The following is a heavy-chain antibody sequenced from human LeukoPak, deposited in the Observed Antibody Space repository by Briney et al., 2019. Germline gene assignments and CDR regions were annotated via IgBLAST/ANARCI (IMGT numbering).Heavy chain of an antibody. CDR3: ARDLHDSSGYYYGALRAFDI. Sequence: SETLSLTCTVSGGSISSYYWSWIRQPPGKGLEWIGYIYYSGSTNYNPSLKSRVTISVDTSKNQFSLKLSSVTAADTAVYYCARDLHDSSGYYYGALRAFDIWGQGTMVTVSS. CDR2: IYYSGST. D-gene: IGHD3-22*01. J-gene: IGHJ3*02. V-gene: IGHV4-59*01. CDR1: GGSISSYY.